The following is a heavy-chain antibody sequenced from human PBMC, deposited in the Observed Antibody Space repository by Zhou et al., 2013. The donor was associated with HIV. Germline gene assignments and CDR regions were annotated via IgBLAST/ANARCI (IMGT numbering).Heavy chain of an antibody. D-gene: IGHD3-10*01. CDR1: GGSISNYF. J-gene: IGHJ5*02. Sequence: QVQLQESGPGLVKPSETLSLTCSVSGGSISNYFWSWIRQPAGKGLEWIGRIYTSGNIDYNASLKSRVTMSVDTSKNQLSLKLTSVTAADTAVYYCARLPVWIGELWKGWFDPWGQGTRVTVSS. CDR3: ARLPVWIGELWKGWFDP. CDR2: IYTSGNI. V-gene: IGHV4-4*07.